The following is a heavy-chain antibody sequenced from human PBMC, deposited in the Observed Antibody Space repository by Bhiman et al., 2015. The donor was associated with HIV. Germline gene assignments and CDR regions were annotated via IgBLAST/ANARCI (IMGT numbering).Heavy chain of an antibody. V-gene: IGHV3-7*01. CDR3: AREAVAGSVYFNY. J-gene: IGHJ4*02. CDR1: GFPFASFW. D-gene: IGHD6-19*01. Sequence: EVQLVESGGTLVQPGDSLRLSCEASGFPFASFWMTWVRQAPGKGLEWVANINQDGSEKYYVDSVEGRFTISRDNARNSLYLQMNTLRTEDTGLYYCAREAVAGSVYFNYWGPGNAGHRLL. CDR2: INQDGSEK.